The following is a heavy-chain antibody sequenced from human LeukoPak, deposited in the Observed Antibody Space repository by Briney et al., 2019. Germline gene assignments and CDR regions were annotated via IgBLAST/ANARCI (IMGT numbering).Heavy chain of an antibody. CDR2: ISGSGGST. CDR3: AKDGSSSWRFDY. D-gene: IGHD6-13*01. CDR1: GFTFSSYA. J-gene: IGHJ4*02. Sequence: GGSLRLSCAASGFTFSSYAMSWVRQAPGKGLEWVLAISGSGGSTYYADSVKGRFTISRDNSKNTLYLQMNSLRAEDTAVYYCAKDGSSSWRFDYWGQGTLVTVSS. V-gene: IGHV3-23*01.